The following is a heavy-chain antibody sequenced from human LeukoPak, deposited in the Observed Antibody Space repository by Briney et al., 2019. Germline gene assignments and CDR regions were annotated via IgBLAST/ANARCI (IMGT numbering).Heavy chain of an antibody. CDR3: TRVITGTTTWFDP. CDR1: GFTFGDYA. CDR2: IRSKAYGGTT. V-gene: IGHV3-49*04. D-gene: IGHD1-7*01. Sequence: GGSLRLSCTASGFTFGDYAMSWVRQAPGKGLEWVGFIRSKAYGGTTEYAASVKGRFTISRDDSKSIAYLQMNSLETEDTAVYYCTRVITGTTTWFDPWGQGTLVTVSS. J-gene: IGHJ5*02.